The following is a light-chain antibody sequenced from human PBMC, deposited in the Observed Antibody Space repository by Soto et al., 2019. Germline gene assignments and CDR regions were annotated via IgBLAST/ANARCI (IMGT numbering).Light chain of an antibody. CDR3: QQYNNWPPWT. CDR2: GAS. V-gene: IGKV3-20*01. J-gene: IGKJ1*01. Sequence: EIVLTQSPGTLSLSPGGRATLSCRASQSVSSSYLAWYQQKPGQAPRLLIYGASSRATGIPDRFSGSGAGTDFTLTISSLQSEDFAVYYCQQYNNWPPWTFGQGTKVDIK. CDR1: QSVSSSY.